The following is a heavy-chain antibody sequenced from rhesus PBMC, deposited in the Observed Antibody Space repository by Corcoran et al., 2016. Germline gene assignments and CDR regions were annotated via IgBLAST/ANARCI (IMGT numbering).Heavy chain of an antibody. CDR3: ASLYYNIWAGYATFDY. CDR2: IYRSSTST. CDR1: GGSISDSYR. Sequence: QVQLQESGPAVVKPSETLSLTCAASGGSISDSYRFSWIRQPQGKGLEWIWYIYRSSTSTNYNPCLKSRVTISRDTSKKPFSLKLGSVDAADTAVYYCASLYYNIWAGYATFDYWGQGVLVSVSS. V-gene: IGHV4S10*01. D-gene: IGHD3-3*01. J-gene: IGHJ4*01.